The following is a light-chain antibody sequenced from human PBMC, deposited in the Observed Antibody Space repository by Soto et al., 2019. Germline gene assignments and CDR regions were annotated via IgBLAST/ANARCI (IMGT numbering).Light chain of an antibody. CDR1: QSVSDN. CDR3: QQSNNLPYT. V-gene: IGKV3-15*01. CDR2: GAS. J-gene: IGKJ2*01. Sequence: EIVMTQSPATLSVSPGERVTLSCRASQSVSDNLAWYQQKPGQAPRLLIYGASTRATTPPHSFSGSGSGTEFTLTSSSLPSEDFAVYFRQQSNNLPYTFGQGTKLDSK.